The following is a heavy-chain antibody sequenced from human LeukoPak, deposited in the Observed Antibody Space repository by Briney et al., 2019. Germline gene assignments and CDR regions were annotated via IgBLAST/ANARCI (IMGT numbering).Heavy chain of an antibody. V-gene: IGHV4-39*07. CDR1: GGSISSSSYY. CDR3: ARGDTRNGAFDI. D-gene: IGHD4-11*01. J-gene: IGHJ3*02. Sequence: SETLSLTCTVSGGSISSSSYYWGWIRQPPGKGLEWIGSIYYSGSTYYNPSLKSRVTISVDTSKNQFSLKLSSVTAADTAVYYCARGDTRNGAFDIWGHGTMVTVSS. CDR2: IYYSGST.